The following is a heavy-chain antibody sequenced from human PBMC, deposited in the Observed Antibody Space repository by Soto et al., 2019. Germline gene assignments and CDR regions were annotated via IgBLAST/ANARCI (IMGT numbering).Heavy chain of an antibody. Sequence: EVQLVESGGGLVQPGRSLRLSCTASGFTFDDYDMHWVRQAPGKGPEWVSGISWNRNKRGYVDSARARFTVSRDNKNNSLFLEMNSLRPEDTALYYCAKGSIYSSGYYFFDAWGQGTLVTVSS. CDR2: ISWNRNKR. CDR1: GFTFDDYD. D-gene: IGHD6-19*01. V-gene: IGHV3-9*01. CDR3: AKGSIYSSGYYFFDA. J-gene: IGHJ4*02.